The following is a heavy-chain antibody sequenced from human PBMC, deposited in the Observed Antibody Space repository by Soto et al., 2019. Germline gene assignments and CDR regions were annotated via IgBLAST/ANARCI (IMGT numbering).Heavy chain of an antibody. V-gene: IGHV4-31*03. J-gene: IGHJ6*02. CDR1: GGSISSGGYY. CDR3: ARVCGGDCHYGMDV. D-gene: IGHD2-21*02. CDR2: IYYSGST. Sequence: QVQLQESGPGLVKPSQTLSLTCTVSGGSISSGGYYWTWIRQHPGKGLEWIGYIYYSGSTYYNPSLKRRLTISVDTSKNPFSLKLSSVPAADTAVYYCARVCGGDCHYGMDVWGQGTTVTVSS.